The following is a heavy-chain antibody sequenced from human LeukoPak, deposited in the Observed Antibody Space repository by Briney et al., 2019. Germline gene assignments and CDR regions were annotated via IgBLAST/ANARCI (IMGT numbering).Heavy chain of an antibody. J-gene: IGHJ4*02. CDR1: GFTSDDYA. Sequence: GGSLRLSCAASGFTSDDYAMHWVRQAPGKGLEWVSLISWDGGSTYYADSVKGRFTISRDNSKNSLYLQMNSLRAEDTALYYCAKGTYYDILTGYYDWVFDYWGQGTLVTVSS. CDR2: ISWDGGST. D-gene: IGHD3-9*01. V-gene: IGHV3-43D*04. CDR3: AKGTYYDILTGYYDWVFDY.